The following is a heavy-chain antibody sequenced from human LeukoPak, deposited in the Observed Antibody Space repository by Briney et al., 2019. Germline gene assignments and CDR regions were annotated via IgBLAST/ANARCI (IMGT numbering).Heavy chain of an antibody. Sequence: SETLSLTCAVYGGSFSGYYWSWIRQPPGKGLEWIGEINHSGSTNYNPSLKSRVTISVDTSKNQFSLKLSSVTAADTAVYYCARTMVRGVTPFDYWGQGTLVTVSP. J-gene: IGHJ4*02. CDR3: ARTMVRGVTPFDY. CDR2: INHSGST. D-gene: IGHD3-10*01. V-gene: IGHV4-34*01. CDR1: GGSFSGYY.